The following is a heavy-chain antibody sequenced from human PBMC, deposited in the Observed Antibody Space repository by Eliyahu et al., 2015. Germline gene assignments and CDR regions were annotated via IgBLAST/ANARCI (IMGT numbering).Heavy chain of an antibody. CDR2: ISSTSRTI. CDR3: APGGYFQH. D-gene: IGHD3-10*01. CDR1: GFTFSTYS. Sequence: EVQLVESGGGLVQPGGSLRLXXXVXGFTFSTYSMNWVRQAPGKGLEWISYISSTSRTIYYADSVKGRFTISRNNADNSLFLQMDSLRAEDTAVYYCAPGGYFQHWGQGTLVTVSS. V-gene: IGHV3-48*04. J-gene: IGHJ1*01.